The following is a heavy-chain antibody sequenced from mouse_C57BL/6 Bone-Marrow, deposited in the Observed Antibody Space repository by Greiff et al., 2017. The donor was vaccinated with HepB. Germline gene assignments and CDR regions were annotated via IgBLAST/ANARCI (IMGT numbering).Heavy chain of an antibody. CDR3: ARGDYYGSSYYYAMDY. Sequence: VQLQQPGAELVKPGASVKLSCKASGYTFTSYWMQWVKQRPGQGLEWIGEIDPSDSYTNYNQKFKGKATLTVDKSSSTAYMQLSSLTSEDSAVYYCARGDYYGSSYYYAMDYWGQGTSVTVSS. CDR2: IDPSDSYT. D-gene: IGHD1-1*01. J-gene: IGHJ4*01. CDR1: GYTFTSYW. V-gene: IGHV1-50*01.